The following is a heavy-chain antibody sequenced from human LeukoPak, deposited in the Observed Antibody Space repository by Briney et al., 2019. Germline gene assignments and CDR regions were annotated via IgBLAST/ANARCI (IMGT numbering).Heavy chain of an antibody. CDR3: AGRGQRYFRD. CDR2: IYGIENT. V-gene: IGHV4-59*08. CDR1: ADSITSGY. Sequence: SETLSLTCNITADSITSGYWSWIRQSPGKGLEWIGYIYGIENTDYNPSLKSRVTLSLDTSKNQLSLKLTAVSAADTAAYYCAGRGQRYFRDWGQGTLVTVSS. J-gene: IGHJ1*01.